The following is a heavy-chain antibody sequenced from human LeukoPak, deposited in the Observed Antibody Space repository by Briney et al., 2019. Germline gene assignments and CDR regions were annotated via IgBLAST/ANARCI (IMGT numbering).Heavy chain of an antibody. V-gene: IGHV3-43D*03. CDR1: GFTFDDYA. CDR2: ISWDGGST. D-gene: IGHD2/OR15-2a*01. CDR3: AKDKGEILTYFDY. Sequence: GGSLRLSCAASGFTFDDYAMHWVRQAPGKGLEWVSLISWDGGSTCYADSVKGRFTISRDNSKNSLYLQMNSLRAEDTALYYCAKDKGEILTYFDYWGQGTLVTVSS. J-gene: IGHJ4*02.